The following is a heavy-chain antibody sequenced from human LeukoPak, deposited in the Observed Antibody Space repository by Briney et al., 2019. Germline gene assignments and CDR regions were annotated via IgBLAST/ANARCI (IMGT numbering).Heavy chain of an antibody. Sequence: GGSLRLSCAASGFTFSSYAMHWVRQAPGKGLEYVSAISSNGGSTYYANSVKGRFTISRDNSKNTLYLQMRSLRAEDMAVYYCARSVVVTANLDYWGQGTLVTVSS. CDR1: GFTFSSYA. CDR3: ARSVVVTANLDY. CDR2: ISSNGGST. V-gene: IGHV3-64*01. J-gene: IGHJ4*02. D-gene: IGHD2-21*02.